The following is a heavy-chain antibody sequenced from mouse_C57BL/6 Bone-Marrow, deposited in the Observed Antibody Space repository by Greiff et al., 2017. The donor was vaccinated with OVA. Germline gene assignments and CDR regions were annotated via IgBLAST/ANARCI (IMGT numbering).Heavy chain of an antibody. V-gene: IGHV1-80*01. D-gene: IGHD1-1*01. CDR1: GYAFSSYW. CDR2: IYPGDGDT. CDR3: ARIAFYYYGSSYYFDY. J-gene: IGHJ2*01. Sequence: VKLMESGAELVKPGASVKISCKASGYAFSSYWMNWVKQRPGKGLEWIGQIYPGDGDTNYNGKFKGKATLTADKSSSTAYMQLSSLTSEDSAVYFGARIAFYYYGSSYYFDYWGQGTTLTVSS.